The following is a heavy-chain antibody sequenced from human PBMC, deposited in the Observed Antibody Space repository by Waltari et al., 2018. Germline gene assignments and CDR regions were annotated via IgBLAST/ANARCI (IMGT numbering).Heavy chain of an antibody. J-gene: IGHJ4*02. Sequence: EVQLVESGGGLVQPGGSLRLSCAASGFTFSSYWMSWVRQAPGKGLEWVANIKQDGSEKYHVDSVKGRFTSSRDNAKNSRYLEMNSLRAEDTAVYYCARGGSWSVDYWGQGTLVTVSS. V-gene: IGHV3-7*01. D-gene: IGHD2-15*01. CDR1: GFTFSSYW. CDR3: ARGGSWSVDY. CDR2: IKQDGSEK.